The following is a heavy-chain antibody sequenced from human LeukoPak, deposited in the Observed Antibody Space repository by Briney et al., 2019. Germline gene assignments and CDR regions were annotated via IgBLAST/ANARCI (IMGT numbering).Heavy chain of an antibody. CDR3: ARPSSGHYKVFDY. CDR2: IYYSGTN. J-gene: IGHJ4*02. CDR1: GYSISSGYY. V-gene: IGHV4-38-2*01. Sequence: SSETLSLTCAVSGYSISSGYYWGWIRQPPGKGLEWIGSIYYSGTNYYNPSLKSRVTISVDTSKNQFSLKLSSVTAADTAIYYCARPSSGHYKVFDYWGQGTLVTVSS. D-gene: IGHD3-22*01.